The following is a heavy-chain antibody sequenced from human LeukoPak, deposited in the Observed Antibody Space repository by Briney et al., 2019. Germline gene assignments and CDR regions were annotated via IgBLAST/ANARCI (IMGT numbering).Heavy chain of an antibody. J-gene: IGHJ4*02. CDR2: INHSGST. D-gene: IGHD3-10*01. V-gene: IGHV4-34*01. Sequence: PSETLSLTCAVYGGSLSGYYWSWIRQPPGKGLEWIGEINHSGSTNYNPSLKSQVTMSVDTSKNRFSLKVSSATAADTAVYYCARGPGRFRTYGYWGQGTLVTVSS. CDR3: ARGPGRFRTYGY. CDR1: GGSLSGYY.